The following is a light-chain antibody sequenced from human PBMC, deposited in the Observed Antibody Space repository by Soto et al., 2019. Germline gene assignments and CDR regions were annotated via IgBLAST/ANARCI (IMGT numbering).Light chain of an antibody. J-gene: IGKJ5*01. CDR3: QQYGSSLIT. CDR1: QSVSNNY. Sequence: ESQLTKSSATLSITTVETPTLSWRTSQSVSNNYLAWYQQKPGQAPRLLIYDASSRATGVPDRFSGSGSGTDFTLTISRLEPEDFAVYYCQQYGSSLITFGQGTRLEIK. CDR2: DAS. V-gene: IGKV3-20*01.